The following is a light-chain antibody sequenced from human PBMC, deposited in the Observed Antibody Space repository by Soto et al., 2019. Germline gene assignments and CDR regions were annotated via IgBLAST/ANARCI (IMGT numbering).Light chain of an antibody. CDR1: QSLNRW. CDR3: QQYNSYTWT. J-gene: IGKJ1*01. Sequence: DIAMSQSPSSLSASVGDRVTLTCRASQSLNRWLAWYQKKPGKAPSLLIYDASSLESGVPSRFSGSGSGTEFTLTISRLQPDDFATYDCQQYNSYTWTFGQGTKVDIK. CDR2: DAS. V-gene: IGKV1-5*01.